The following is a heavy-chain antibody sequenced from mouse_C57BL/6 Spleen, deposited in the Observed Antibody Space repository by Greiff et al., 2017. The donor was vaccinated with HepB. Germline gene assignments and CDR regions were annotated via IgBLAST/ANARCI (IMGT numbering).Heavy chain of an antibody. V-gene: IGHV1-80*01. J-gene: IGHJ1*03. Sequence: VQLQQSGAELVKPGASVKISCKASGYAFSSYWMNWVKQRPGKGLEWIGQIYPGDGDTNYNGKFKGKATLTADKSSSTAYMQLSSLTSEDSAVYFCARAIYYGSSSYWYFDVWGTGTTVTVSS. CDR1: GYAFSSYW. D-gene: IGHD1-1*01. CDR3: ARAIYYGSSSYWYFDV. CDR2: IYPGDGDT.